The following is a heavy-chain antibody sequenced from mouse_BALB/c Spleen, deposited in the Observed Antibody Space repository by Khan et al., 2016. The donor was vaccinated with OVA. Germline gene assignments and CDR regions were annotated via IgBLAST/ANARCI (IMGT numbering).Heavy chain of an antibody. CDR2: ISSSGSP. D-gene: IGHD2-14*01. CDR1: GYSITNDYA. J-gene: IGHJ4*01. V-gene: IGHV3-2*02. Sequence: QLLESGPGLVKPSQSLSLTCTVTGYSITNDYAWNWIRQFPGDRLEWMGYISSSGSPSYNPSLKSRISITRDTSKNPFFLQLKSVTTEDTATYICSRSRYSSYGFGLDYWGRGSSVTVSS. CDR3: SRSRYSSYGFGLDY.